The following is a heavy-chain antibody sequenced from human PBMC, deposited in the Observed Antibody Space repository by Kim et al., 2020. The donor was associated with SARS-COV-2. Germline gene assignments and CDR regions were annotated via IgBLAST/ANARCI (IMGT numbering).Heavy chain of an antibody. CDR1: GFTFSSYG. CDR2: ISYDGSNT. D-gene: IGHD1-26*01. V-gene: IGHV3-30*18. CDR3: AKSFSGSYFGYDY. J-gene: IGHJ4*02. Sequence: GGSLRLSCAASGFTFSSYGMHWVRQAPGKGLEWVAVISYDGSNTYYADSVKGRFTISRDNSKNTLYLQMNSLRIEDTAVYYCAKSFSGSYFGYDYWGQGTLVTVSS.